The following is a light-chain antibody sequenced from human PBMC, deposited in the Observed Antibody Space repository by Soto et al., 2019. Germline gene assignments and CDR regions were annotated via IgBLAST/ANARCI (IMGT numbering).Light chain of an antibody. Sequence: QSVLTQPPSASGSPGQSVTISCTGTSSDVGRYNYVSWYQQHPGKAPKLMLSEVSNRPSGVPDRFSGSKSGNTASLTVSGLQAEDEADYYCSSYAGSNNFDVFGTGTKVTVL. CDR1: SSDVGRYNY. CDR2: EVS. J-gene: IGLJ1*01. CDR3: SSYAGSNNFDV. V-gene: IGLV2-8*01.